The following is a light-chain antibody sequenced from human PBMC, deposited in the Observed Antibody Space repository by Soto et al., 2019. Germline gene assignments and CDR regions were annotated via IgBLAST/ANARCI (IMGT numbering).Light chain of an antibody. CDR3: QSLDNSLSRSVV. J-gene: IGLJ1*01. CDR1: SSNIGAGSD. Sequence: QSVLTQPPSVSGAPGQRVTIPCTGASSNIGAGSDVHWYQQLPGAAPKLLIYGNSNRPSGVPDRFSGSKSGTSASLVITGLQAEDEAVYHCQSLDNSLSRSVVFGTGTKLTVL. V-gene: IGLV1-40*01. CDR2: GNS.